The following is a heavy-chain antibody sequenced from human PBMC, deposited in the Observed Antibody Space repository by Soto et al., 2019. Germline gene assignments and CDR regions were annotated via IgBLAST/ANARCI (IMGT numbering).Heavy chain of an antibody. CDR2: ISYDGSNK. CDR1: GFTFSSYA. CDR3: ARETSTYYYDSSAYLGFDY. J-gene: IGHJ4*02. Sequence: GGSLRLSCAASGFTFSSYAMHWVRQAPGKGLEWVAVISYDGSNKYYADSVKGRFTISRDNAKNSLYLQMNSLRDEDTAVYYCARETSTYYYDSSAYLGFDYWGQGTLVTVSS. V-gene: IGHV3-30-3*01. D-gene: IGHD3-22*01.